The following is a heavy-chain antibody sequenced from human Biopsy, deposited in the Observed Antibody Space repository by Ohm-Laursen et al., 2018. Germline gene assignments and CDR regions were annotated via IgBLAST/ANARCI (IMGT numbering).Heavy chain of an antibody. CDR1: GATFSDYY. J-gene: IGHJ4*02. CDR2: INQSGET. Sequence: GTLSLTCTVYGATFSDYYWSWIRQPPGKGLEWIGQINQSGETKYNPSLQSQVTISAEVSKNQFSLKLRSLTAADTAIYYCGNEVYGRDYWGQGARVTVSS. CDR3: GNEVYGRDY. V-gene: IGHV4-34*08. D-gene: IGHD4-17*01.